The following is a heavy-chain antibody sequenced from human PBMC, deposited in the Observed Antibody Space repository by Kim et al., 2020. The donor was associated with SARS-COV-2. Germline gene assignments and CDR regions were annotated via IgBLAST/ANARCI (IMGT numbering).Heavy chain of an antibody. J-gene: IGHJ1*01. D-gene: IGHD1-26*01. V-gene: IGHV4-34*01. Sequence: SETLSLTCAVYGGSFSGYYWSWIRQPPGKGLEWIGEINHSGSTNYNPSLKSRVTISVDTSKNQFSLKVSSVTAADTAVYYCARGSENYYNKYFQHWGQGTLVTVSS. CDR3: ARGSENYYNKYFQH. CDR1: GGSFSGYY. CDR2: INHSGST.